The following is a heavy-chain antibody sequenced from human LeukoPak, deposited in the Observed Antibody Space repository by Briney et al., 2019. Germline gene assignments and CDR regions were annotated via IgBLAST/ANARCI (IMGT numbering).Heavy chain of an antibody. J-gene: IGHJ5*02. CDR3: ARDNRPDYSNYGSWFDP. CDR2: IIPIFGTA. Sequence: ASVKVSCKASGGTFSSYAISWVPQAPGQGLEWMGGIIPIFGTANYAQKFQGRVTITADESTSTAYMELSSLRSEDTAVYYCARDNRPDYSNYGSWFDPWGQGTLVTVSS. CDR1: GGTFSSYA. D-gene: IGHD4-11*01. V-gene: IGHV1-69*13.